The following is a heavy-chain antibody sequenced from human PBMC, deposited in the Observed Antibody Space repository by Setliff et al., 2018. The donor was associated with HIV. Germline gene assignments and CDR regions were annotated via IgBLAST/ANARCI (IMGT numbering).Heavy chain of an antibody. CDR3: ARENMVRGVTIAAFDI. J-gene: IGHJ3*02. CDR2: IKQDGSEK. CDR1: GFTFSRYW. V-gene: IGHV3-7*01. D-gene: IGHD3-10*01. Sequence: GGSLRLSCAASGFTFSRYWMSWVRQAPGKGLEWVANIKQDGSEKYYVDSVKGRFTISRDNAKNSLYLQMNSLRAEDTAVYYCARENMVRGVTIAAFDIWGQGTMVTVSS.